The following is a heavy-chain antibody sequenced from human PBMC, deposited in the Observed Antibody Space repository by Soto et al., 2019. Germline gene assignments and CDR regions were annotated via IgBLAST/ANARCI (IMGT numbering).Heavy chain of an antibody. CDR1: GFTFSTYW. V-gene: IGHV3-74*01. Sequence: GGPLRLSCAASGFTFSTYWMHWIRQAPGKGLVWVSRINSDVRGTTYADSVKGRFTISRDNSKKMMYLQMNSLRAEDTAVYYCAKGGGRNYDDAFDIWGQGTMVTVSS. CDR2: INSDVRGT. D-gene: IGHD3-3*01. CDR3: AKGGGRNYDDAFDI. J-gene: IGHJ3*02.